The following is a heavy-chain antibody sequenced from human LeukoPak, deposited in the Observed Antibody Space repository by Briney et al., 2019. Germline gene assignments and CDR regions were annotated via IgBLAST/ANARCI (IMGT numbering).Heavy chain of an antibody. J-gene: IGHJ4*02. CDR2: IYYSGST. CDR3: ARQYYYDSSGYYFGY. D-gene: IGHD3-22*01. CDR1: GGSISSSSYY. V-gene: IGHV4-39*01. Sequence: KPSETLSLTCTVSGGSISSSSYYWGWIRQPPGKGLEGIGSIYYSGSTYYNPSLKSRVTISVDTSKNQFSLKLSSVTAADTAVYYCARQYYYDSSGYYFGYWGQGTLVTVSS.